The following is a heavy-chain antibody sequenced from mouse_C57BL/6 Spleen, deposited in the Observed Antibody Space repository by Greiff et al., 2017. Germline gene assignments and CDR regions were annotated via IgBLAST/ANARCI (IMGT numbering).Heavy chain of an antibody. Sequence: VQLQESGAELVKPGASVKMSCKASGYTFTTYPIEWMKQNHGKSLEWIGNFHPYNDDTKYNEKFKGKATLTVEKSSSTVYLELSRLTSDDSAVYYCARAHYYGSSGYAMDYWGQGTSVTVSS. CDR3: ARAHYYGSSGYAMDY. J-gene: IGHJ4*01. CDR2: FHPYNDDT. D-gene: IGHD1-1*01. V-gene: IGHV1-47*01. CDR1: GYTFTTYP.